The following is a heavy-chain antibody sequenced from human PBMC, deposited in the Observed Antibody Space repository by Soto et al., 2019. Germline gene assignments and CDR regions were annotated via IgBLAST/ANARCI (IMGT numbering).Heavy chain of an antibody. CDR2: TYYRSKWYN. J-gene: IGHJ5*02. D-gene: IGHD6-6*01. CDR3: ARDSSIAASHDWFDP. Sequence: SQTLSLTCAISVDGVSSNSAAWNWIIQSPSRGLEWLGRTYYRSKWYNDYAVSVKSRITINPDTSKNQFSLQLNSVAPEDTAVYYCARDSSIAASHDWFDPWGPGTLVNVSS. V-gene: IGHV6-1*01. CDR1: VDGVSSNSAA.